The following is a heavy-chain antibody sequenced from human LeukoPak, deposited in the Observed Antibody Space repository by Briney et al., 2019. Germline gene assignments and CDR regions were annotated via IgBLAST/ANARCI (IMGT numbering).Heavy chain of an antibody. J-gene: IGHJ5*02. CDR1: GYTFTSYG. Sequence: ASVKVSCKASGYTFTSYGFSWVRQAPGQGLEWMGWISAYNGNTNYAQKLQGRGTMTADTSTSTAYMELRSLRSDDTAVYYCARANYYDSSGPLTPWGQGTLVTVSS. V-gene: IGHV1-18*01. CDR3: ARANYYDSSGPLTP. D-gene: IGHD3-22*01. CDR2: ISAYNGNT.